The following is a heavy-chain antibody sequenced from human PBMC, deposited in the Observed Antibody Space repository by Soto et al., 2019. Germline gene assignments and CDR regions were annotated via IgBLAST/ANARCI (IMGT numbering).Heavy chain of an antibody. Sequence: QVQLQESGPGLVKPSETLSLTCTVSGGSISSYYWSWIRQPPGKGLEWIGYIYYSGSTNYNPSLKSRVTIAVDTSNTQFSLRLSSLTAADTAVLYCAREVANGDYLHSPFDYWGQGTLVTVSS. V-gene: IGHV4-59*01. CDR1: GGSISSYY. D-gene: IGHD4-17*01. J-gene: IGHJ4*02. CDR3: AREVANGDYLHSPFDY. CDR2: IYYSGST.